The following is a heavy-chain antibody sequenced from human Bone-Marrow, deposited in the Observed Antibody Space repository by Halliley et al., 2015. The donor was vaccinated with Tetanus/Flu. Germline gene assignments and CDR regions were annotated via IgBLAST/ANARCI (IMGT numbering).Heavy chain of an antibody. V-gene: IGHV3-11*06. D-gene: IGHD1-26*01. CDR1: GFTFSDYY. CDR3: AREAPTALVGCWDSRDS. J-gene: IGHJ4*02. Sequence: SLRLSCTASGFTFSDYYMNWVRQAPGQGLEWVSYIKTDGYTFYANSVKGRFTISRDDARSSVYLQMNSLRVDDAAVYYCAREAPTALVGCWDSRDSWGQGTLVTVSS. CDR2: IKTDGYT.